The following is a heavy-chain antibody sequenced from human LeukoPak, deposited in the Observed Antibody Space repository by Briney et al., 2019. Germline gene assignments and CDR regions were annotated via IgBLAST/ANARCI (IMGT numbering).Heavy chain of an antibody. J-gene: IGHJ5*02. V-gene: IGHV4-61*02. CDR1: GGSISSGSYY. D-gene: IGHD3-9*01. CDR3: ARVSYDILTGYPPWFDP. Sequence: PSETLSLTCTVSGGSISSGSYYWSWIRQPAGKGLEWIGRIYTSGSTNYNPSLKSRVTISVDTSKNQFSLKLSSVTAADTAVYYCARVSYDILTGYPPWFDPWGQGTLVTVSS. CDR2: IYTSGST.